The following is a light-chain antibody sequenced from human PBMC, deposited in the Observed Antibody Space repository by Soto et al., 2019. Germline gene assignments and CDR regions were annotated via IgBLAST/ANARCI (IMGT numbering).Light chain of an antibody. J-gene: IGKJ4*01. Sequence: EIVMTQSPGTLSVSPGERATLSCRASQSISINLAWYQQKPGQTPRLLIYGASTRATGIPARFSGSGSGTDFTLTISSLHSVDFAVYYCQQYNSWPLTFAGGTKVEIK. CDR1: QSISIN. CDR2: GAS. V-gene: IGKV3-15*01. CDR3: QQYNSWPLT.